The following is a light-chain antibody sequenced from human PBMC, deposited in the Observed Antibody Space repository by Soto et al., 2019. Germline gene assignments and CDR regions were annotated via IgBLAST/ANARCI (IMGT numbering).Light chain of an antibody. Sequence: EIVLTQSPGTLSLSPGERATLSCSASQNVARNYLAWYQQRPGQAPRLLIYDASTRATGIPDRFSGSGSGTDFTLTISRLEPEDFTVYHCQQYGDSPWTFGQGTKVDIK. V-gene: IGKV3-20*01. CDR2: DAS. J-gene: IGKJ1*01. CDR3: QQYGDSPWT. CDR1: QNVARNY.